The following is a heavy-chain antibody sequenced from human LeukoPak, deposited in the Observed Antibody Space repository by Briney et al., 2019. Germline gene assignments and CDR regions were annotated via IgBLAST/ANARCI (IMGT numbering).Heavy chain of an antibody. D-gene: IGHD4-17*01. CDR2: IIPIFGTA. J-gene: IGHJ1*01. CDR1: GGTFSSYA. CDR3: ARGEDTVTNFQH. Sequence: SVKVSCKASGGTFSSYAISWVRQAPGQGLEWMGGIIPIFGTANHAQKFQGRVTITADESTSTAYMELSSLRSEDTAVYYCARGEDTVTNFQHWGQGTLVTVSS. V-gene: IGHV1-69*01.